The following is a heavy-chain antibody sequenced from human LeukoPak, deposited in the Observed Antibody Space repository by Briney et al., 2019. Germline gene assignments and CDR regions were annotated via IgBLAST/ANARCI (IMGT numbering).Heavy chain of an antibody. CDR1: GYTFTSYY. Sequence: ASVKVSCKASGYTFTSYYMHWVRQAPGQGLEWMGIINPSGGSTSYAQKFQGRVTMTRDMSTSTVYMELSNLRSEDTAVYYCARERDIVVVPAAPTPLLYWGQGTLVTVSP. CDR2: INPSGGST. D-gene: IGHD2-2*01. J-gene: IGHJ4*02. CDR3: ARERDIVVVPAAPTPLLY. V-gene: IGHV1-46*01.